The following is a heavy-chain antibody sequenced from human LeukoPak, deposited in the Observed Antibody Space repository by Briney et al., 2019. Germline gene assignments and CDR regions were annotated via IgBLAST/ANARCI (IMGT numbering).Heavy chain of an antibody. J-gene: IGHJ4*02. Sequence: GGSLRLSCAASGXTFSSYALSWVRQAPGKGLEWVSAISGSGGSTYYADSVKGRFTISRDNSKNTLYLQMNSLRAEDTAVYYCAKVGGYHDSSGPADYWGQGTLVTVSS. V-gene: IGHV3-23*01. CDR2: ISGSGGST. D-gene: IGHD3-22*01. CDR3: AKVGGYHDSSGPADY. CDR1: GXTFSSYA.